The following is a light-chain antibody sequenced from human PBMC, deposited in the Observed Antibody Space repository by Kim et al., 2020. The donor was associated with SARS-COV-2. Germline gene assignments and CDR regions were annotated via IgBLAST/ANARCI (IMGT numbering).Light chain of an antibody. CDR2: DNN. V-gene: IGLV1-51*01. Sequence: GQKVTIYCSGSSSNIGSEYVSWYQQLPGTAPKLLIYDNNNRPSGIPDRFSGSKSGTSATLGITGLQTGDEADYYCGTWDPSLSAVVFGGGTQLTVL. J-gene: IGLJ3*02. CDR3: GTWDPSLSAVV. CDR1: SSNIGSEY.